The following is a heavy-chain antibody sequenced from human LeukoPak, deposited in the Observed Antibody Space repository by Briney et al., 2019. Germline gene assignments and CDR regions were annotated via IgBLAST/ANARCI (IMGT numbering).Heavy chain of an antibody. CDR3: ARVTYCGGDRSLGGAFDI. Sequence: ASVKVSCKASGYTFTSYDINWVRQATGQGLEWMGWMNPNSGNTGYAQKFQGRVTITRNTSISTAYMELSSLRSEDTAVYYCARVTYCGGDRSLGGAFDIWGQGTMVTVSS. J-gene: IGHJ3*02. V-gene: IGHV1-8*03. CDR1: GYTFTSYD. D-gene: IGHD2-21*01. CDR2: MNPNSGNT.